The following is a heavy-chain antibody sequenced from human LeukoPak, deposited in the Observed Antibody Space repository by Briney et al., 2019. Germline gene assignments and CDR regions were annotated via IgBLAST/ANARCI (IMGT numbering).Heavy chain of an antibody. V-gene: IGHV4-59*01. J-gene: IGHJ6*03. CDR1: GGSISSYY. CDR2: IYYSGST. D-gene: IGHD6-25*01. Sequence: SETLSLTCTVSGGSISSYYWSWVRQPPGKGLEWIGYIYYSGSTNYNPSLKSRVTISVDTSKNQFSLKLSSMTAADTAVYYCERIARLDYYYYYMDVWGKGTPVTVSS. CDR3: ERIARLDYYYYYMDV.